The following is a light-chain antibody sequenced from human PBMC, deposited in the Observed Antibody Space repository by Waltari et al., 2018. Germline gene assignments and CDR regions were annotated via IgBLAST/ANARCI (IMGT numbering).Light chain of an antibody. CDR3: AAWDDSLNGLV. V-gene: IGLV1-36*01. Sequence: QSVLTQPPSVSEAPRQRVTISCSGSSSNIGNNAVNWYQQLPGKAPKLLIYYDDLQPAWVSDRFSGSKSGTSASLAISGLQSEDEADYYCAAWDDSLNGLVFGGGTKLTVL. CDR1: SSNIGNNA. J-gene: IGLJ2*01. CDR2: YDD.